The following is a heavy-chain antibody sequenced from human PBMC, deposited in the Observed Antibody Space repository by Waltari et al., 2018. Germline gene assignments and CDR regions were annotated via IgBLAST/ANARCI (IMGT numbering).Heavy chain of an antibody. CDR2: IYFNEYT. Sequence: QVQLQESGPGMVKPSDTLSLTCAVPGGSVISNYWSWIRQYPGKGLEWIGYIYFNEYTDYNPSLRRRVTISVDTSKNQFSLKLLSVTAADTAIYFCARSTTGVRGANSGWDSWGQGTLVSVSS. CDR3: ARSTTGVRGANSGWDS. D-gene: IGHD3-10*01. J-gene: IGHJ4*02. V-gene: IGHV4-4*09. CDR1: GGSVISNY.